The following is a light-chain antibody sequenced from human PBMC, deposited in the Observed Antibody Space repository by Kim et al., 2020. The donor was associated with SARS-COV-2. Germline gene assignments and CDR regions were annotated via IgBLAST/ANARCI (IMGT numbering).Light chain of an antibody. Sequence: SSELTQDPAVSVALGQTVRITCQGDSLRTYYANWYQQKPGQAPVLVIHGKNNRPSGIPDRFSGSYSGNTASLTITGAQAEDEADYYCKSRDSSGETVVVFGGGTQLTVL. CDR2: GKN. CDR3: KSRDSSGETVVV. CDR1: SLRTYY. J-gene: IGLJ7*01. V-gene: IGLV3-19*01.